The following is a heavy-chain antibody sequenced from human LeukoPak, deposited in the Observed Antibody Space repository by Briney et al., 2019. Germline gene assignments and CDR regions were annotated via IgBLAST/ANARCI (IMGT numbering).Heavy chain of an antibody. V-gene: IGHV3-23*01. D-gene: IGHD3-16*01. CDR2: ISSSGGST. Sequence: GGSLRPSCAASGFTFSSYAMTWVRQAPGKGLEWVSAISSSGGSTYYVDSVKGRFTTSRDNSKNTLYLQMNSLRAEDTAVYYCAKLNPGGDAFDIWGQGTMVTVSS. CDR1: GFTFSSYA. CDR3: AKLNPGGDAFDI. J-gene: IGHJ3*02.